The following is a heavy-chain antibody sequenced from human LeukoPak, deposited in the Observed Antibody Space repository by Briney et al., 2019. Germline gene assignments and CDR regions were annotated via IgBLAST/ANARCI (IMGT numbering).Heavy chain of an antibody. J-gene: IGHJ6*04. D-gene: IGHD3-22*01. Sequence: GGSLRLSCAVSGFTFSSYSMNWVRQAPGKGLEWVSSINSGSSHIYYADSVKGRFTISRDNAKNSLYLQMNSLRVEDTAVYYCARGPTMKMDVWGKGTTVTVSS. CDR3: ARGPTMKMDV. CDR2: INSGSSHI. V-gene: IGHV3-21*01. CDR1: GFTFSSYS.